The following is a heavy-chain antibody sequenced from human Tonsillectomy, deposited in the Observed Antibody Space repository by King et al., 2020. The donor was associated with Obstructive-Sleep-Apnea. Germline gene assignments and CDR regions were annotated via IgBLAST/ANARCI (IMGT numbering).Heavy chain of an antibody. V-gene: IGHV3-9*01. Sequence: VQLVESGGGLVQPGRSLRLSCAASGFTFDDYVMHWVRQAPGKGLEWVSGITWNSGSLGYADSVKGRFTISRDNAKNSLYLQMNGLRAEDTALYYCAKDIIEDYGGNSDGMDYWGQGTLVTVSS. D-gene: IGHD4-23*01. J-gene: IGHJ4*02. CDR3: AKDIIEDYGGNSDGMDY. CDR2: ITWNSGSL. CDR1: GFTFDDYV.